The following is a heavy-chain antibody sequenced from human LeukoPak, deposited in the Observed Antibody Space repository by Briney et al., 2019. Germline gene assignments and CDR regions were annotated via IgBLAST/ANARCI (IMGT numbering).Heavy chain of an antibody. J-gene: IGHJ4*02. Sequence: GGSLRLSCAASGFTFSNYAMHWVRQAPGRGLEYISGISNNGGSTYHANSVKGRFTISRDNSKSTLYLQMGSLRPEDMAVYYCARAGLGATDYWGQGTLVTVSS. CDR2: ISNNGGST. CDR1: GFTFSNYA. CDR3: ARAGLGATDY. V-gene: IGHV3-64*01. D-gene: IGHD1-26*01.